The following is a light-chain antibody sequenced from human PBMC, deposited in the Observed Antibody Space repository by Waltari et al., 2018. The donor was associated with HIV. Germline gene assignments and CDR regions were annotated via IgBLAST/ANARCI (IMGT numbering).Light chain of an antibody. V-gene: IGKV3-11*01. CDR1: QSVRSL. J-gene: IGKJ4*01. CDR2: DAA. Sequence: EIVLTQSPATLSLSPGERATLSCGASQSVRSLIAWYQQKPGQAPRLLIYDAANRATGIPPRFSGSGSGTDFTLTSSSLEPEDFAVDYCQQRSSWPLTFGGGTKVEIK. CDR3: QQRSSWPLT.